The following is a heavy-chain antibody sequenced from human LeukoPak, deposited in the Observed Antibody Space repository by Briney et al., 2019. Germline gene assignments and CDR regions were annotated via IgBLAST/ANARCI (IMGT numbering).Heavy chain of an antibody. D-gene: IGHD4-11*01. Sequence: GESLKISCKGSEYSFTNYWIGWVRQMPGKGLEWMGIIYPGDSDTRYSPSFQGQVTISADKSISTAYLQWSSLKASDTAMYYCARTFYSNYPHFDYWGQGTLVTVSS. V-gene: IGHV5-51*01. J-gene: IGHJ4*02. CDR3: ARTFYSNYPHFDY. CDR2: IYPGDSDT. CDR1: EYSFTNYW.